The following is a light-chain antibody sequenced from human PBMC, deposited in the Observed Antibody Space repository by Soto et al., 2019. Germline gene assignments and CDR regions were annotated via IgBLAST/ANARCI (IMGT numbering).Light chain of an antibody. CDR3: QQYNDYPGT. CDR2: DAS. V-gene: IGKV1-5*01. J-gene: IGKJ1*01. CDR1: QSFSSW. Sequence: DIQMTQSPSTLPASVGDRVTITCRASQSFSSWLAWYQQKPGKAPKVLIYDASTLESGVPSRFSGSGFGTEFTLTISSLQPDDFATYYCQQYNDYPGTFGQGTKVDI.